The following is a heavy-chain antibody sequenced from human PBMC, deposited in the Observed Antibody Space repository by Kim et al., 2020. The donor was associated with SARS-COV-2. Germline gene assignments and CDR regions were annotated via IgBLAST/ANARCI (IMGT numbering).Heavy chain of an antibody. CDR1: GYTFTSYA. V-gene: IGHV7-4-1*02. J-gene: IGHJ6*02. CDR3: ARGIAVAGNSGQIGPAYGMDV. CDR2: INTNTGNP. D-gene: IGHD6-19*01. Sequence: ASVKVSCKASGYTFTSYAMNWVRQAPGQGLEWMGWINTNTGNPTYAQGFTGRFVFSLDTSVSTAYLQISSLKAEDTAVYYCARGIAVAGNSGQIGPAYGMDVWGQGTTVTVSS.